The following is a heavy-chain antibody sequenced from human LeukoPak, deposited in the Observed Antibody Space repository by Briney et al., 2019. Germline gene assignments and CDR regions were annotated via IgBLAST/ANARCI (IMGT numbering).Heavy chain of an antibody. CDR3: AIYYDSSGYQGSFDP. J-gene: IGHJ5*02. CDR2: INPSGGNT. D-gene: IGHD3-22*01. V-gene: IGHV1-46*01. Sequence: GASVNVSCKASGYTLTNYYMHWVRQAPGQGLEWMGLINPSGGNTTYAQKFQGRVTMTRDTSTSTVYMELSSLRSEDTALYYCAIYYDSSGYQGSFDPWGQGTLVTVSS. CDR1: GYTLTNYY.